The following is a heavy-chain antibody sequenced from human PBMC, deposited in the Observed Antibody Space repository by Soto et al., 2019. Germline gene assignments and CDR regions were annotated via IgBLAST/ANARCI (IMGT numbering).Heavy chain of an antibody. CDR2: ISAYNGNT. V-gene: IGHV1-18*01. CDR1: GYTFTNYA. CDR3: ARDLAAAGPFDY. J-gene: IGHJ4*02. Sequence: QVQLVQSGAEVKKPGASVKVSSKASGYTFTNYAFSWVRQAPGQGLEWMGWISAYNGNTNYPQKLQGRVTMTTDTSTSTAYMELRSLRSDDTAVYYCARDLAAAGPFDYWGQGTLVTVSS. D-gene: IGHD6-13*01.